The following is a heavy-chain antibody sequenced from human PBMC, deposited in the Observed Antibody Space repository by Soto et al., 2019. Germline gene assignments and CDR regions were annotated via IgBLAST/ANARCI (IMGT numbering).Heavy chain of an antibody. CDR1: GFTFSSYA. CDR3: ARLADSSGWFDP. J-gene: IGHJ5*02. D-gene: IGHD6-19*01. V-gene: IGHV3-23*01. Sequence: EVQLLESGGGLVQPGGSLRLSCAASGFTFSSYAMSWVRQAPGKGLEWVSAISGSGGSTYYADSVKGRFTISRDNAKNSLYLQMNSLRDEDTAVYYCARLADSSGWFDPWGQGTLVTVSS. CDR2: ISGSGGST.